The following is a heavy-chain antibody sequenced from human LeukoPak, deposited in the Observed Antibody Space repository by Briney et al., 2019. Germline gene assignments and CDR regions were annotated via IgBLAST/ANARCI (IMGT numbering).Heavy chain of an antibody. D-gene: IGHD6-19*01. J-gene: IGHJ5*02. Sequence: GGSLRLSCAASGFIFSSYAMSWVRQAPGKGLEWVSAISGSGGSTYYADSVKGRFTISRDNSKNTLYLQMNSLRAEDTAVYYCANHPSERLVNWFDPWGQGTLVTVSS. CDR3: ANHPSERLVNWFDP. CDR2: ISGSGGST. V-gene: IGHV3-23*01. CDR1: GFIFSSYA.